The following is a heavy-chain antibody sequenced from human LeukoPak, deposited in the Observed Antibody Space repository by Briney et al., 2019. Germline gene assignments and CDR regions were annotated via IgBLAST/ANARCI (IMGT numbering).Heavy chain of an antibody. D-gene: IGHD3-16*02. J-gene: IGHJ4*02. V-gene: IGHV1-2*02. Sequence: ASVKVSCKASGYTFTGYYMHWVRQAPGQGLEWMGWINPNSGGTNYAQKFQGRVTMIRDTSISTAYMELSRLRSDDTAVYYCARTRSLMITFGGVIGIDLFDYWGQGTLVTVSS. CDR3: ARTRSLMITFGGVIGIDLFDY. CDR2: INPNSGGT. CDR1: GYTFTGYY.